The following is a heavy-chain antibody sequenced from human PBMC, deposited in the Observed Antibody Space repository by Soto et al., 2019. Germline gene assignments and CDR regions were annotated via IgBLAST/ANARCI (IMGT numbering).Heavy chain of an antibody. CDR1: GYAFTSYG. V-gene: IGHV1-18*04. Sequence: QVQLVQSGPEVKNPGASVRVSCVASGYAFTSYGVNWVRQAPGQGLEWMGWIAPHSGRTTYLPKFQGRVTMTGDVSTNTAYIELRSLKSDDTGTYFCARAATGSYHSAYWGQGTVVTVSS. J-gene: IGHJ4*02. D-gene: IGHD3-10*01. CDR3: ARAATGSYHSAY. CDR2: IAPHSGRT.